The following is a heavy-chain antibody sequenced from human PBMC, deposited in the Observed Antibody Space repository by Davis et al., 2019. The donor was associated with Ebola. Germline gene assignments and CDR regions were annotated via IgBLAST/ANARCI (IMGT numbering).Heavy chain of an antibody. V-gene: IGHV1-46*03. CDR3: ARDADPITMIVVVNWFDP. J-gene: IGHJ5*02. D-gene: IGHD3-22*01. Sequence: ASVKVSCKASGYTFTSYYMHWVRQAPGQGLEWMGIINPSGGSTNYAQKFQGRVTITRDTSTSTVYMELSSLRSEDTAVYYCARDADPITMIVVVNWFDPWGQGTLVTVSS. CDR2: INPSGGST. CDR1: GYTFTSYY.